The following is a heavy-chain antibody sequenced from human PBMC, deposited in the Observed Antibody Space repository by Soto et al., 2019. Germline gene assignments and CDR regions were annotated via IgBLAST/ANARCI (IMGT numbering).Heavy chain of an antibody. CDR1: GYSFTSYE. J-gene: IGHJ3*02. V-gene: IGHV1-8*02. D-gene: IGHD2-2*01. Sequence: GASVKVSCKASGYSFTSYEINWVRQAIGQGLEWMGRINPDGGNTSYAQKFQGRVTMTRDTSTSTVYMELSSLKSEDTAVYYCARIDAQHRAFEIRGQGTMVTGSS. CDR3: ARIDAQHRAFEI. CDR2: INPDGGNT.